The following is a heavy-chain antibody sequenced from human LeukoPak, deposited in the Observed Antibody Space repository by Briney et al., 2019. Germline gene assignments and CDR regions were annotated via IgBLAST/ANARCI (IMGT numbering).Heavy chain of an antibody. J-gene: IGHJ4*02. D-gene: IGHD3-10*01. CDR2: ISGSGGST. CDR3: AKDYLLYYYGSGIFVY. CDR1: GFTFSSYA. V-gene: IGHV3-23*01. Sequence: PGGSLRLSCAASGFTFSSYAMSWVRQAPGKGLEWVSAISGSGGSTYYADSVKGRFTISRDNSKNTLYLQMNSLRAEDTAVYYCAKDYLLYYYGSGIFVYWSQGTLVTVSS.